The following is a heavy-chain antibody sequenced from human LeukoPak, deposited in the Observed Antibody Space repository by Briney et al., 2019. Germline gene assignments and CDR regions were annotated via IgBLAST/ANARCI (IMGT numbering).Heavy chain of an antibody. CDR2: VYPGDSES. CDR3: ARHGLFWSGYEKNAFDL. Sequence: GESLKISCQGSDNIFTASWIGWVRQRPGQGLEWMGFVYPGDSESRYSPSFQGQVTISADKSISTAYLQWSSLKASDTAMYYCARHGLFWSGYEKNAFDLWGQGTLVTVTS. D-gene: IGHD3-3*01. CDR1: DNIFTASW. V-gene: IGHV5-51*01. J-gene: IGHJ3*01.